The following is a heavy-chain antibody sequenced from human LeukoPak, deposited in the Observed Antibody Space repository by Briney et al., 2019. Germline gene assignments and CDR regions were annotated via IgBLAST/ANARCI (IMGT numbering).Heavy chain of an antibody. CDR3: AKGPPVYTAKVTSYYFDY. V-gene: IGHV3-23*01. Sequence: GGSLRLSCAASGFTFSSYAMSWVRQAPGKGLEWVSAISGSGGSTYYADSVKGRFTISRDNSKNTLYLQMNSLRAEDTAVYYCAKGPPVYTAKVTSYYFDYWGQGTLVTVSS. J-gene: IGHJ4*02. D-gene: IGHD5-18*01. CDR1: GFTFSSYA. CDR2: ISGSGGST.